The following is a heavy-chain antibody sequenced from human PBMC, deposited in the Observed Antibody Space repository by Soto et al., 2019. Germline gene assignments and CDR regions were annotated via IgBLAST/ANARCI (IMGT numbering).Heavy chain of an antibody. CDR2: IYYSGTT. Sequence: SETLSLTCTVSGGSISSGIHYWSWIRQPPGKGLEWIGYIYYSGTTYYNPSLKTRVAISVDTSKNQFSLKLSSVTAADTAVYYCARSPTVRGVISGMDVRGQGTTVTVSS. J-gene: IGHJ6*02. D-gene: IGHD3-10*01. CDR1: GGSISSGIHY. CDR3: ARSPTVRGVISGMDV. V-gene: IGHV4-30-4*01.